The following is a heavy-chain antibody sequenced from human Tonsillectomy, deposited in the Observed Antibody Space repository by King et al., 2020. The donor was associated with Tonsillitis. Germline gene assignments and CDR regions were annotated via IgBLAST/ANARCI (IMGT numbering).Heavy chain of an antibody. Sequence: VQLVQSGGGLVQPGRSLRLSCAASGFTFDDYAIHWVRQAPGKGLEWVSSISWNSGYIDYADSVKGRFTISRDKAKKSLYLQMDSLRPEDTALYYCAKSLSGTTSSGADYWGQGTLVTVSS. J-gene: IGHJ4*02. CDR2: ISWNSGYI. CDR1: GFTFDDYA. CDR3: AKSLSGTTSSGADY. D-gene: IGHD1-14*01. V-gene: IGHV3-9*01.